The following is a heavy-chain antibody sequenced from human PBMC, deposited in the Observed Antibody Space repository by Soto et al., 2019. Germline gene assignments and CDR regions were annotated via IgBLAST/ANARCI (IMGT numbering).Heavy chain of an antibody. Sequence: QVLLVEAGGGVVRPGESLRLSCAASGFTLGSLAMHWIRQPPGKGLEWVAVFPPDGSSDDYSDSVKGRFTIYRDNAKNTLYLQMTSLRPEDAGLYYCVTGQDFYYDTSRYCGQGTLGTVSS. CDR1: GFTLGSLA. D-gene: IGHD3-22*01. J-gene: IGHJ4*02. CDR2: FPPDGSSD. V-gene: IGHV3-30-3*02. CDR3: VTGQDFYYDTSRY.